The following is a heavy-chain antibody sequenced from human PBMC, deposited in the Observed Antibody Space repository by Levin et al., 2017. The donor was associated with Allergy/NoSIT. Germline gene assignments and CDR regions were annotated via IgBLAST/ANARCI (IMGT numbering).Heavy chain of an antibody. CDR1: GFTFSSYA. Sequence: GGSLRLSCAASGFTFSSYAMHWVRQAPGKGLEYVSAISSNGGSTYYANSVKGRFTISRDNSKNTLYLQMGSLRAEDMAVYYCARGEYGRLRGGSFDIWGQGTMVTVSS. CDR3: ARGEYGRLRGGSFDI. V-gene: IGHV3-64*01. J-gene: IGHJ3*02. D-gene: IGHD4-17*01. CDR2: ISSNGGST.